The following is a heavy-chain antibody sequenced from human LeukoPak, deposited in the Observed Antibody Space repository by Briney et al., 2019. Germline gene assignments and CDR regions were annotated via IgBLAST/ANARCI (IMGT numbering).Heavy chain of an antibody. CDR2: INQDGSDK. V-gene: IGHV3-7*01. CDR3: ARWTGRFYP. D-gene: IGHD3/OR15-3a*01. J-gene: IGHJ5*02. Sequence: GGSLRLSCAASGFTFTNYWMSWVRQAPGKGLEWLANINQDGSDKYSVDSVKGRFTISRDNAKNSLYLQMNSLRAEDTAVYYCARWTGRFYPWGQGTLVTVSS. CDR1: GFTFTNYW.